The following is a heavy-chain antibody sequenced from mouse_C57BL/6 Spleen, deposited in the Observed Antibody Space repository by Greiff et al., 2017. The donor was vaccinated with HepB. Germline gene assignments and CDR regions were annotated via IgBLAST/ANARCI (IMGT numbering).Heavy chain of an antibody. CDR3: ARQGTAQATNWFAY. D-gene: IGHD3-2*02. J-gene: IGHJ3*01. Sequence: EVMLVESGGDLVKPGGSLKLSCAASGFTFSSYGMSWVRQTPDKRLEWVATISSGGSYTYYPDSVTGRFTISRDNAKNTLYLQMSSLKSEDTAMYYWARQGTAQATNWFAYWGQGTLVTVSA. CDR2: ISSGGSYT. V-gene: IGHV5-6*01. CDR1: GFTFSSYG.